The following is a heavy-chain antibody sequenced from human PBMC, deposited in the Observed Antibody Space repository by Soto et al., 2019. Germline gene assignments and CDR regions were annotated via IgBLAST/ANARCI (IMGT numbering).Heavy chain of an antibody. CDR3: ARDLAGATSRLNNWFDP. CDR1: GYTFTSYY. D-gene: IGHD5-12*01. V-gene: IGHV1-46*01. J-gene: IGHJ5*02. CDR2: INPSGGST. Sequence: ASVKVSCKASGYTFTSYYMHWVRQAPGQGFEWMGIINPSGGSTSYAQKFQGRVTMTRDTSTSTVYMELSSLRSEDTAVYYCARDLAGATSRLNNWFDPWGQGTLVTVSS.